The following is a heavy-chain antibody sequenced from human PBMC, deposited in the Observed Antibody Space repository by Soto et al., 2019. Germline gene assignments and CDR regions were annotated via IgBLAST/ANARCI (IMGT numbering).Heavy chain of an antibody. CDR3: AKSYDFWSGYYYGMDV. D-gene: IGHD3-3*01. CDR2: IRGSGDRT. V-gene: IGHV3-23*01. Sequence: LESGGRLVQPGGSLRLSCAASGFTLSSYAMTWVRQAPGKGLEWVSAIRGSGDRTYYADSVKGRFTLARDNSKNTLYLQMKRLRAEDTAVYYCAKSYDFWSGYYYGMDVW. J-gene: IGHJ6*01. CDR1: GFTLSSYA.